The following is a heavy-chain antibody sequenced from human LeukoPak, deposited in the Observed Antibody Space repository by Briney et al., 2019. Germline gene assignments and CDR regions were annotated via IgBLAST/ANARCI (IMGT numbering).Heavy chain of an antibody. CDR2: IKKDGSEK. Sequence: GGSLRLSCAASGFTVGCYWMSWVRQVPGKGLEWVANIKKDGSEKHYVDSVEGRFTVSRDDARNSLFLQMNSLRAGDTAVYYCAREGISGGIFDYWGQGALVAVSS. CDR3: AREGISGGIFDY. CDR1: GFTVGCYW. V-gene: IGHV3-7*01. J-gene: IGHJ4*02. D-gene: IGHD3-10*01.